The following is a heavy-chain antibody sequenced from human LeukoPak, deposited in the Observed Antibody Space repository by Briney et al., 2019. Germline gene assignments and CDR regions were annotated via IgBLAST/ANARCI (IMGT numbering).Heavy chain of an antibody. CDR1: RFAFIEYS. J-gene: IGHJ4*02. CDR2: IGIDSGNT. V-gene: IGHV3-48*01. D-gene: IGHD1-1*01. CDR3: ARDHNYAFDN. Sequence: VVSLRFSYTTCRFAFIEYSMDWVGHGPGKRMKWISYIGIDSGNTKYADSVRGRFTISADKAKNSLYLQMNSLRVEDTAVYYCARDHNYAFDNWGQGTLVSVAS.